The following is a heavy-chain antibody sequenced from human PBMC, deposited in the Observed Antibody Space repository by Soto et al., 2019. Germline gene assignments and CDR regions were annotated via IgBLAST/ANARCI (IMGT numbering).Heavy chain of an antibody. J-gene: IGHJ4*02. CDR1: GGSISSYY. CDR3: ARYSYGYWVN. D-gene: IGHD5-18*01. Sequence: QVQLQESGPGLVKPSETLSLTGTVSGGSISSYYWSWIRQPPGKGLEWIGYIYYSGSTNYNPSLKSRVTISVDTSKNQFSLKLSSVTAADTAVYYCARYSYGYWVNWGQGTLVTVSS. CDR2: IYYSGST. V-gene: IGHV4-59*01.